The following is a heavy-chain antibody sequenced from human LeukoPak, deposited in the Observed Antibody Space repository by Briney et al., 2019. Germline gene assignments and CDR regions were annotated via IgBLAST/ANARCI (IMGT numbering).Heavy chain of an antibody. V-gene: IGHV4-38-2*02. D-gene: IGHD7-27*01. CDR2: IYHSGST. J-gene: IGHJ3*02. CDR3: TRLKLGISDHNGFDI. CDR1: GYSISSGYY. Sequence: SETLSLTCTVSGYSISSGYYWGWIRQPPGKGLEWIGSIYHSGSTYYNPSLKSRVTISVDTSKNQFSLKLTSVTAADTALYFCTRLKLGISDHNGFDIWGQGTMVTVSS.